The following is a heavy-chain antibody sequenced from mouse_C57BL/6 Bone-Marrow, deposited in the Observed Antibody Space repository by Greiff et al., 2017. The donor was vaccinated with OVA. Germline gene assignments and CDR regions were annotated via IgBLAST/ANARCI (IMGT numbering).Heavy chain of an antibody. D-gene: IGHD1-1*01. J-gene: IGHJ1*03. V-gene: IGHV5-4*01. CDR2: ISDGGSYT. CDR3: ARDWDYYGSSYGYFDV. CDR1: GFTFSSYA. Sequence: EVQVVESGGGLVKPGGSLKLSCAASGFTFSSYAMSWVRQTPEKRLEWVATISDGGSYTYYPDNVKGRFTISRDNAKNNLYLQMSHLKSEDTAMYYCARDWDYYGSSYGYFDVWGTGTTVTVSS.